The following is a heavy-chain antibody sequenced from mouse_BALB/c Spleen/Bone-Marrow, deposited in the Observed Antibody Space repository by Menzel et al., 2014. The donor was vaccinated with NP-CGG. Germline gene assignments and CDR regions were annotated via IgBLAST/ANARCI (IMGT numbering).Heavy chain of an antibody. CDR3: AVYYYGISSFAY. J-gene: IGHJ3*01. V-gene: IGHV14-3*02. CDR2: IDPANGNT. Sequence: EVQLQESGAELVKPGASVKLSCTASGFNIKDTYMHWVKQRPEQGLEWTGRIDPANGNTKYDPKFQGKATITADTSSNTAYLQLSSLTSEDTAVYYCAVYYYGISSFAYWGQGTLVTVSA. D-gene: IGHD1-1*01. CDR1: GFNIKDTY.